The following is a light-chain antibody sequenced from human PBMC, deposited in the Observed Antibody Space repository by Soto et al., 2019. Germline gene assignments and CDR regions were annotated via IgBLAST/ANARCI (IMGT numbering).Light chain of an antibody. CDR3: QQRSNWPRT. CDR2: GAS. J-gene: IGKJ3*01. Sequence: EIVLTQSPGTLSVSPGERATVSCRASQTVSSGFLAWYQQKVGQAPRLLIYGASTRATGIPDRFSGSGSGTDFTLTIDRLEPEDFAVYYCQQRSNWPRTFGPGTKVDIK. V-gene: IGKV3D-20*02. CDR1: QTVSSGF.